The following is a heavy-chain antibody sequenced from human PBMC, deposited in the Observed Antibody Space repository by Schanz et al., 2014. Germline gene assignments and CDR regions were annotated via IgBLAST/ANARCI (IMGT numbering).Heavy chain of an antibody. CDR3: ARDGHSSIGDSYYFYGLDG. D-gene: IGHD6-13*01. V-gene: IGHV1-2*06. CDR2: INPNSGGT. CDR1: GHPFTAYY. J-gene: IGHJ6*02. Sequence: QVQLVQSGAEVKKPGASVKVSCKASGHPFTAYYMHWVRQAPGQGLEWMGRINPNSGGTNYAENFQGRVTMTRDTSASAVYMELSRVAADGTALYYCARDGHSSIGDSYYFYGLDGWGQGTTVTVSS.